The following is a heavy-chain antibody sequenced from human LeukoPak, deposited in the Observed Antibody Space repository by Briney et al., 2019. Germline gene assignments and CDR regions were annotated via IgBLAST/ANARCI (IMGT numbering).Heavy chain of an antibody. D-gene: IGHD2-8*01. J-gene: IGHJ4*02. V-gene: IGHV3-23*01. CDR1: GFTFSSYA. CDR3: AKNSIVLMVYAKILDY. CDR2: ISGSGGST. Sequence: GGSLRLSCAASGFTFSSYAVSWVRQAPGKGLEWVSAISGSGGSTYYADSVKGRFTISRDNSKNTLYLQMNSLRAEDTAVYYCAKNSIVLMVYAKILDYWGQGTLVTVSS.